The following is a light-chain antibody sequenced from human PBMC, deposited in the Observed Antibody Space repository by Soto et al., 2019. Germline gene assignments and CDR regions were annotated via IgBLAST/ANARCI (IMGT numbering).Light chain of an antibody. CDR3: QQSFSTPYT. J-gene: IGKJ2*01. Sequence: DIQMTQSPSSLSASVGDRVIITCRASQSISSDLHWYQQKPGKAPKLLISAASILQSGVPSTFSGSGSGTVFTLTISSLQPEDFATFFCQQSFSTPYTFGQGTKLETK. CDR1: QSISSD. V-gene: IGKV1-39*01. CDR2: AAS.